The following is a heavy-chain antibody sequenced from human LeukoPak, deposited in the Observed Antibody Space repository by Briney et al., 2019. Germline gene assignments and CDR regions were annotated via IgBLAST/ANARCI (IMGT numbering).Heavy chain of an antibody. CDR3: ARGTVTTIDY. V-gene: IGHV4-30-2*01. D-gene: IGHD4-17*01. CDR2: IYHSGST. CDR1: GGSISSGGYS. Sequence: PSETLSLTCAVSGGSISSGGYSWSWIRQPPGKGLEWIGYIYHSGSTYYNPSLKSRVTISVDRSKNQFSLKLSSVTAADTAVYYCARGTVTTIDYWGQGTLVTVSS. J-gene: IGHJ4*02.